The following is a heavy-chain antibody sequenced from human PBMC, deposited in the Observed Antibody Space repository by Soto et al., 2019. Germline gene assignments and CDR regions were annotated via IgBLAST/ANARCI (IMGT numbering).Heavy chain of an antibody. CDR1: GISITSSY. J-gene: IGHJ5*02. CDR2: ISDRGDI. Sequence: PSETLSLTCTVSGISITSSYWNWFRQSPGKGLEWIGQISDRGDINYNPPLESRVAISTDTSKNQVSLTLTAVNAEDTAVYFCARGRNWFGPWGQGTLVTVSS. CDR3: ARGRNWFGP. V-gene: IGHV4-59*08.